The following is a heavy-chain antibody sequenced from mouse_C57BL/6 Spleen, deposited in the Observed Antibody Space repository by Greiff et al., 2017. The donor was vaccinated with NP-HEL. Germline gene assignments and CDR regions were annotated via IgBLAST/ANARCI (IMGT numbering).Heavy chain of an antibody. J-gene: IGHJ4*01. CDR2: IYPGDGDT. CDR3: ARYGLGDYAMDY. V-gene: IGHV1-80*01. Sequence: QVQLQQPGAELVKPGASVKISCKASGYAFSSYWMNWVKQRPGKGLEWIGQIYPGDGDTNYNGKFKGKATLTADKSSSTAYMQLSSLTSEDSAVYFCARYGLGDYAMDYWGQGTSVTVSS. CDR1: GYAFSSYW. D-gene: IGHD1-1*02.